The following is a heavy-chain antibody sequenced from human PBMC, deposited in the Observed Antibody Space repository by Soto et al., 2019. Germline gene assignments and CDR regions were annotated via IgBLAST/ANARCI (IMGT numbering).Heavy chain of an antibody. CDR1: GGSISSGGYS. CDR2: IYHSGST. CDR3: ARVPSPRADPVGMDV. J-gene: IGHJ6*02. V-gene: IGHV4-30-2*01. D-gene: IGHD1-26*01. Sequence: QLQLQESGSGLVKPSQTLSLTCAVSGGSISSGGYSWSWIRQPPGKGLEWIGYIYHSGSTYYNPSLQSRVTISVDRSKNQFSLKLSSVTAADTAVYYCARVPSPRADPVGMDVWGQGTTVTVSS.